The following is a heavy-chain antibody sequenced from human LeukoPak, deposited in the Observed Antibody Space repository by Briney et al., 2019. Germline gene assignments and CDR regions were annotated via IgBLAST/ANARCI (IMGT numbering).Heavy chain of an antibody. Sequence: PGGSLRLSCAASGFTFSSYWMHWVRQAPGKGLVWVSRINSDGSSTSYADSVKGRFTISRDNAKNTLYLQMNSLRAEDTAVYYCARGGEMIVVAYYYYMDVWGKGTTVTISS. CDR1: GFTFSSYW. V-gene: IGHV3-74*01. J-gene: IGHJ6*03. D-gene: IGHD3-22*01. CDR2: INSDGSST. CDR3: ARGGEMIVVAYYYYMDV.